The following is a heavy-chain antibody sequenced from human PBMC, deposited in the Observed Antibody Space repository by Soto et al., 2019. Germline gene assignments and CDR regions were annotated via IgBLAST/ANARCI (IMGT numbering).Heavy chain of an antibody. Sequence: QVQLQESGPGLVKPSGTLSLTCAVSGGSIYSSNWWIWVRQPPGKGLEWIGEISHSGSTNYNPSLASRVTMAVDKSTKQVTLETSSVTAGDTAVYYCARGGEGCWRGYYMGGAWFDPRGQGTLVTVSP. V-gene: IGHV4-4*02. J-gene: IGHJ5*02. D-gene: IGHD3-3*01. CDR2: ISHSGST. CDR3: ARGGEGCWRGYYMGGAWFDP. CDR1: GGSIYSSNW.